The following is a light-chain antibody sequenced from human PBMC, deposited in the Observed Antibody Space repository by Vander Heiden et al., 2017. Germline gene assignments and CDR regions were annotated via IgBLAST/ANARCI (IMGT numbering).Light chain of an antibody. CDR1: QDISND. CDR3: QQYDNLPLT. Sequence: IQIPQSPSSLSAAIGDRVTITCQASQDISNDLKWYQQKPGKAPKLLIYDASNLETGVPSRFSGSGSGTDFTLTISSLQPEDIATYYCQQYDNLPLTFGGGTKVEIK. V-gene: IGKV1-33*01. CDR2: DAS. J-gene: IGKJ4*01.